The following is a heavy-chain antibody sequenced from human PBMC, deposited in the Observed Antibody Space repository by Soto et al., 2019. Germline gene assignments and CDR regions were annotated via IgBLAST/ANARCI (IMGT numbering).Heavy chain of an antibody. D-gene: IGHD3-3*01. CDR2: ISYDGSNK. J-gene: IGHJ6*01. CDR1: EFTFSNYA. CDR3: ARAKITIFGVVTNYYGMDV. Sequence: PGESLKISCSVSEFTFSNYAMHWVRQAPCKGLEWVAVISYDGSNKYYADSVKGRFTISRDNSKNTLYLQMNSLRAEDTAVYYCARAKITIFGVVTNYYGMDVWGQGTTVTVSS. V-gene: IGHV3-30-3*01.